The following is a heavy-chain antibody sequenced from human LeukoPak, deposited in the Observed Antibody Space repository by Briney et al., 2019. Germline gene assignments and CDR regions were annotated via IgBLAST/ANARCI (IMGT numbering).Heavy chain of an antibody. J-gene: IGHJ4*02. D-gene: IGHD6-13*01. CDR3: ARSQSSSLIDY. V-gene: IGHV3-33*01. Sequence: GGSLRLSCAASGFSFSAYGVLWVRQAPGKGREWVAVIWYDGSSKDYADSVKGRFTFSRDNSKNTLYLQMNSLTVEDTAVYYCARSQSSSLIDYWGQGTLVTVSS. CDR1: GFSFSAYG. CDR2: IWYDGSSK.